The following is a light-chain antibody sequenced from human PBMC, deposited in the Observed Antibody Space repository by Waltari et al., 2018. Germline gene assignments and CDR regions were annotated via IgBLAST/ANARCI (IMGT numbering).Light chain of an antibody. CDR1: PSLVHSDGHTY. CDR2: KVS. J-gene: IGKJ4*01. CDR3: MQGTHWPPLT. V-gene: IGKV2-30*02. Sequence: DVVLTQSPPALPVTLGPPASTSCMPSPSLVHSDGHTYFHWFQQRQGQAPRRLFQKVSHRDAGVPDRFTGRGSGTDFTLNITRVEAEDVAVYYCMQGTHWPPLTFGGGTRVEI.